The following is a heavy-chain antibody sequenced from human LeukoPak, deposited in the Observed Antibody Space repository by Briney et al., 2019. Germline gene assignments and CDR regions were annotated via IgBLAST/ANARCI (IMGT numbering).Heavy chain of an antibody. CDR2: ISSSSNKV. CDR1: GFTFSSYA. Sequence: GSLRLSCAASGFTFSSYAMSWVRQVPGKGLEWVSYISSSSNKVYYADSVKGRFTISRDNAKNSLFLQMNSLRADDTAVYYCARNFYCGGDCAISYFDYWGQGTLVTVSS. V-gene: IGHV3-48*01. D-gene: IGHD2-21*02. CDR3: ARNFYCGGDCAISYFDY. J-gene: IGHJ4*02.